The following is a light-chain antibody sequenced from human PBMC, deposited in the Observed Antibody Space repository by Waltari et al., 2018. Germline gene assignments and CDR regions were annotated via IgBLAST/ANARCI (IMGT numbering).Light chain of an antibody. CDR3: QQFNDWPRT. Sequence: EVVTTQEPATLAVSPGGRATLSCRASRSISINLVWYQQRPGQAPRLLLYGASTRAPDIPARFSGSGSGTEFTLTISSLQSEDAAVYYCQQFNDWPRTFGQGTKVEVK. CDR1: RSISIN. J-gene: IGKJ1*01. CDR2: GAS. V-gene: IGKV3-15*01.